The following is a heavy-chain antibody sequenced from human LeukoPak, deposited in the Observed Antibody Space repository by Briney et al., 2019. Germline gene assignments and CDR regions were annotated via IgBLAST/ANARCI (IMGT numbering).Heavy chain of an antibody. CDR1: GFTFDHYA. V-gene: IGHV3-43D*03. D-gene: IGHD4-23*01. Sequence: PGGSLRLSCAASGFTFDHYAMHWVRQAPGKGLEWVSLISGGGGSTYYVDSVKGRFTISRDNSKNSLYLQMNSLRAEDTALYYCAKDSGGNWFDYWGQGTLVTVSS. CDR2: ISGGGGST. J-gene: IGHJ4*02. CDR3: AKDSGGNWFDY.